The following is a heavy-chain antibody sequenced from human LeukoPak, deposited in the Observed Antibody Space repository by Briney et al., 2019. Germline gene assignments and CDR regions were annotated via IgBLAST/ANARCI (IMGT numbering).Heavy chain of an antibody. CDR2: ISSSGNSR. Sequence: PGGSLRLSCAASGFILSNYRMNWVRQAPGKGLEWVSYISSSGNSREYADSVKGRFTISRDNARDSLHLQMNSLRAEDTAVYYCARRMAAAGTKYFDYWGQGILVTVSP. CDR1: GFILSNYR. V-gene: IGHV3-48*04. J-gene: IGHJ4*02. CDR3: ARRMAAAGTKYFDY. D-gene: IGHD6-13*01.